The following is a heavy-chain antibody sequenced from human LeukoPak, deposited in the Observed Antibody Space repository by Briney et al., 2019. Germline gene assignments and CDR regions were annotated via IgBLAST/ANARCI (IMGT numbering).Heavy chain of an antibody. D-gene: IGHD6-19*01. J-gene: IGHJ4*02. CDR1: GFTFSSYW. Sequence: SRGTLRLSCAASGFTFSSYWMHWVRQVPGSGLVWVSLINSDGGSTRYADSVKRRFTISRDNAKKTLYLQMNSLVADDTAVYYCARKGQFSSGWDPLNYWGQGTLVTVSS. V-gene: IGHV3-74*01. CDR3: ARKGQFSSGWDPLNY. CDR2: INSDGGST.